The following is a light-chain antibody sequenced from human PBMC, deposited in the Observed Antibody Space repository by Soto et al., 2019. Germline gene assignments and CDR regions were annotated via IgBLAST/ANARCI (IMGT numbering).Light chain of an antibody. V-gene: IGKV3-20*01. CDR1: QSVSSSY. CDR3: QQYGSSSSFT. Sequence: EIVLTQSPGTLSLSPGERATLSCRASQSVSSSYLAWYQQKPGQAPRLLIYDASSRATGIPDRFSGSGSGTDFTLTIIRLEPEDFAVYYCQQYGSSSSFTFGPGTKVDIK. CDR2: DAS. J-gene: IGKJ3*01.